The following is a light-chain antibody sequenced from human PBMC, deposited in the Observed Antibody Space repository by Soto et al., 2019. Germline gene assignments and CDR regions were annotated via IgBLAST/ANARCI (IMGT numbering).Light chain of an antibody. CDR3: QQYNDFSPLS. Sequence: DIPMTQSPSTLSASVRDRVTITCRASQSIDTWLAWYQQKPGKAPKLLIYKASNLENGVPSRFNGSGSGTEFTLTISSLQPDDFATYYCQQYNDFSPLSFGQGTKVDIK. J-gene: IGKJ2*01. CDR1: QSIDTW. V-gene: IGKV1-5*03. CDR2: KAS.